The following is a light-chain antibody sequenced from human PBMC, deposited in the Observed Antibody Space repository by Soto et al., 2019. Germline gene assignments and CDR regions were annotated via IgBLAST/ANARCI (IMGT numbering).Light chain of an antibody. CDR3: QKYNSAPSLT. CDR2: AAS. Sequence: DIQMTQSPSSLSASVGDRVTITCRASQGISNFLAWYQQRPGKVHKVLIYAASTLQSGVPSRFSGSGSGTDFNLTISSLQPEDVATYYCQKYNSAPSLTFGGGTKVEIK. J-gene: IGKJ4*01. CDR1: QGISNF. V-gene: IGKV1-27*01.